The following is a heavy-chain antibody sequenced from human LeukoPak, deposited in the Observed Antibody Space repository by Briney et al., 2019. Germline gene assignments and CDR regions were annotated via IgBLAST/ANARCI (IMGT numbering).Heavy chain of an antibody. CDR2: INAGNGNT. Sequence: ASVKVSCKASGYTFTTYAIHWVRQAPGQRLEWMGWINAGNGNTKYSQKFQGRVTITRDTPASTAYMELSSLRSEDTAVYYCARGYCSGGSCYSGIGVVEDYWGQGTLVTVSS. CDR1: GYTFTTYA. D-gene: IGHD2-15*01. V-gene: IGHV1-3*01. J-gene: IGHJ4*02. CDR3: ARGYCSGGSCYSGIGVVEDY.